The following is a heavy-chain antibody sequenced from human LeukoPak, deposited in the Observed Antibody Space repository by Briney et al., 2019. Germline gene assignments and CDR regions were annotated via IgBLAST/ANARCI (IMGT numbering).Heavy chain of an antibody. D-gene: IGHD3-22*01. J-gene: IGHJ3*02. CDR2: IIPILGIA. CDR3: ATPGHYYDSSGYDDAFDI. CDR1: GGTFSSYA. Sequence: SVKVSCKASGGTFSSYAISWVRQAPGQGLEWMGRIIPILGIANYAQKFQGRVTITADKSTSTAYMELSSLRSEDTAVYYCATPGHYYDSSGYDDAFDIWGQGTMVTVSS. V-gene: IGHV1-69*04.